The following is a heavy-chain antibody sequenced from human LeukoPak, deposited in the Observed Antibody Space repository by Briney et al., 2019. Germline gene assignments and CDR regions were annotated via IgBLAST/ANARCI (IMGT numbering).Heavy chain of an antibody. CDR3: ARDKGNYDYFDY. CDR2: IYTSGST. CDR1: GGSISSGSYY. D-gene: IGHD1-7*01. Sequence: SQTLSLTCTVSGGSISSGSYYWSWIRQPAGKGLEWIGRIYTSGSTNYNPSLKSRVTISVDTSKNQFSLKLSSVTAADTAVYYCARDKGNYDYFDYWGQGILVTVSS. V-gene: IGHV4-61*02. J-gene: IGHJ4*02.